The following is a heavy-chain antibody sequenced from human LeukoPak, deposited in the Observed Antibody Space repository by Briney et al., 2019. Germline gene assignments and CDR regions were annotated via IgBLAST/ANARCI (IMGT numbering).Heavy chain of an antibody. Sequence: ASVKVSCKASGYTFTSYYMHWVRQAPGQGLEWMGIISPSGGSTSYAQKFQGRVTMTRDTSTSTVYMELSSLRSEDTAVYYCARDRRYYDSSGYYYYYYGMDVWGQGTTVTVSS. V-gene: IGHV1-46*01. CDR2: ISPSGGST. CDR3: ARDRRYYDSSGYYYYYYGMDV. CDR1: GYTFTSYY. J-gene: IGHJ6*02. D-gene: IGHD3-22*01.